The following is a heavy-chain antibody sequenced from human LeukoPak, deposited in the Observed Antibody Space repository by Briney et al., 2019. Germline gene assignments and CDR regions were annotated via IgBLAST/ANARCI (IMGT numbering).Heavy chain of an antibody. CDR1: GFTFSSYA. V-gene: IGHV3-23*01. CDR2: ISGSGGST. CDR3: AKDRGYRSDYGGTDY. J-gene: IGHJ4*02. Sequence: GGSLRLSCAASGFTFSSYAMSWARQAPGKGLEWVSAISGSGGSTYYADSVKGRFTISRDNSKNTLYLQMNSLRAEDTAVYYCAKDRGYRSDYGGTDYWGQGTLVTVSS. D-gene: IGHD4-23*01.